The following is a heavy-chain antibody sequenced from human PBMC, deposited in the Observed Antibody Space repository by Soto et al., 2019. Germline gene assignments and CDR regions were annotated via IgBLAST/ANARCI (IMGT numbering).Heavy chain of an antibody. J-gene: IGHJ6*02. CDR3: ARGGQLERAADYYYYYGMDV. Sequence: SVKVCCKASGGTFSSYAISWVRHYNGQGLEWMGGIIPIFGTANYAQKFQGRVTITADESTSTAYMELSSLRSEDTAVYYCARGGQLERAADYYYYYGMDVWGQGTTVTVSS. D-gene: IGHD1-1*01. CDR1: GGTFSSYA. V-gene: IGHV1-69*13. CDR2: IIPIFGTA.